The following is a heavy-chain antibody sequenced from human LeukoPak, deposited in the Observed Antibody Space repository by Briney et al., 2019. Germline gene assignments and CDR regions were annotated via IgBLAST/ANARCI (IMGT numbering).Heavy chain of an antibody. V-gene: IGHV4-30-4*08. CDR2: IYYSGST. D-gene: IGHD3-10*01. CDR3: ARMNYGSGSYLDY. Sequence: SETLSLTCTVSGGSISSGDYYWSWIRQPTGKGLEWIGYIYYSGSTYYNPPLKRRVTISVDTSKNQFSLKLSSVTAADTAVYYCARMNYGSGSYLDYWGQGTLVTVSS. J-gene: IGHJ4*02. CDR1: GGSISSGDYY.